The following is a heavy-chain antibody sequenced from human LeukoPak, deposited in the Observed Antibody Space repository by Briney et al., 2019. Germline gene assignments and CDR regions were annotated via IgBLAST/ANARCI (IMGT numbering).Heavy chain of an antibody. J-gene: IGHJ4*02. D-gene: IGHD3-3*01. CDR3: ARGAEYYAIWRGYAGYSDY. CDR1: GYSISSVYY. Sequence: SETLSLTCTVSGYSISSVYYWGWIRQPPGKGLEWVGSIYHRGSTYYNPSLRSRVTISLDRSKKKFSLKLTSVTAADTAVYFCARGAEYYAIWRGYAGYSDYWGEGISVTVSS. V-gene: IGHV4-38-2*02. CDR2: IYHRGST.